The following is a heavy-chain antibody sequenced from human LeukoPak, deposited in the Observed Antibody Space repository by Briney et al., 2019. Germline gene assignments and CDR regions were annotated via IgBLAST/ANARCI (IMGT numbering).Heavy chain of an antibody. CDR3: ARGHYDVLAASYKWTPDY. J-gene: IGHJ4*02. D-gene: IGHD3-9*01. Sequence: GGSLRLSCAAPGFTFDTFNMNWVRQAPGKGLEWVSSITSGGDYIYYADSVKGRFTTSRDNAKNSLSLQLNSLRVEDTAVYYCARGHYDVLAASYKWTPDYWGQGTLVTVSS. CDR2: ITSGGDYI. CDR1: GFTFDTFN. V-gene: IGHV3-21*01.